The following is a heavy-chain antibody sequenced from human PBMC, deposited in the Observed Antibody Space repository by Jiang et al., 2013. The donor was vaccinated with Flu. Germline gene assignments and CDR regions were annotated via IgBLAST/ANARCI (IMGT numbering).Heavy chain of an antibody. CDR3: ARTLYYYDRSGYYLSALDI. D-gene: IGHD3-22*01. Sequence: PGLVKPSETLSLTCTVSGGSISSSSYYWGWIRQPPGKGLEWIGSIYYSGSTYYNPSLKSRVTISVDTSKNQFSLKLSSATAADTAVYYCARTLYYYDRSGYYLSALDIWGQGTMVTVSS. V-gene: IGHV4-39*01. CDR2: IYYSGST. CDR1: GGSISSSSYY. J-gene: IGHJ3*02.